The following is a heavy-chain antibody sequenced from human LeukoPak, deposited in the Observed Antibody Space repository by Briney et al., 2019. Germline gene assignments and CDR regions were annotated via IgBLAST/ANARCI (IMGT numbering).Heavy chain of an antibody. CDR2: IYYSGST. Sequence: PSETLSLTCTVSGGSISSYYWSWIRQPPGKGLEWIGYIYYSGSTSYNPSLKSRVTISVDTSKNQFSLKLSSVTAADTAVYYCARHERYSSSFNYWGQGTLVSVSS. CDR3: ARHERYSSSFNY. CDR1: GGSISSYY. J-gene: IGHJ4*02. V-gene: IGHV4-59*08. D-gene: IGHD6-13*01.